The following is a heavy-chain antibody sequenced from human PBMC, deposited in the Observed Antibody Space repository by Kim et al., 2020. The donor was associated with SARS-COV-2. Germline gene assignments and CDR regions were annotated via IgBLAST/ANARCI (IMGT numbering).Heavy chain of an antibody. CDR1: GFTFSSFV. J-gene: IGHJ4*02. CDR3: AGDRNGWYKADY. CDR2: ISYDGSNK. D-gene: IGHD6-19*01. Sequence: GGSLRLSCAVSGFTFSSFVMHWVRQAPGKGLEWVALISYDGSNKYYADSVKGRFTISRDNSKNTLYLQMNSLRAEDTAVYYCAGDRNGWYKADYWGQGTPVTVSS. V-gene: IGHV3-30*03.